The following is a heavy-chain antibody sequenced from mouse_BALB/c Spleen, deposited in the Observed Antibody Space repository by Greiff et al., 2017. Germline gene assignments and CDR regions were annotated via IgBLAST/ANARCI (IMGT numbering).Heavy chain of an antibody. Sequence: EVQGVESGGGLVKPGGSLKLSCAASGFAFSSYDMSWVRQPPEKRLEWVAYISSGGGSTYYPDSVKGRFTISRDNAKNTLYLHMSSLKSEDTAMYYCAREGGSTMIMDYWGQGTSVTVSS. CDR3: AREGGSTMIMDY. CDR1: GFAFSSYD. CDR2: ISSGGGST. V-gene: IGHV5-12-1*01. J-gene: IGHJ4*01. D-gene: IGHD2-4*01.